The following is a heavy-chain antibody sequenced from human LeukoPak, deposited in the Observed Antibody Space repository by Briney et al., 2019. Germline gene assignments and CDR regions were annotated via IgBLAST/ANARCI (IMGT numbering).Heavy chain of an antibody. V-gene: IGHV4-38-2*02. J-gene: IGHJ5*02. Sequence: PSETLSLTCTVSGYSISSGYYWGWIRQPPGKGLEWIGSIYHSGSTYYNPSLKSRVTISVDTSKNQFSLKLSSVTAADTAVYYCAREEGYYYDSSGYYEQLVNWFDPWGQGTLVTVSS. CDR3: AREEGYYYDSSGYYEQLVNWFDP. D-gene: IGHD3-22*01. CDR1: GYSISSGYY. CDR2: IYHSGST.